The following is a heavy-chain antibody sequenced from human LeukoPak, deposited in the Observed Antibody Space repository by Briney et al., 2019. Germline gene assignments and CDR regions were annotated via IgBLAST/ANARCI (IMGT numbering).Heavy chain of an antibody. D-gene: IGHD2-15*01. CDR3: ARDVGVVVVPTGEYFFDY. Sequence: ASVTVSCKASGYTFTNFAIHWVRQAPGQRLEWMGWINAGNGKTKYSQKFQGRVTFTRDTSASAAYMYLSSLRSEDAAVYYCARDVGVVVVPTGEYFFDYWGQGTLVTVSS. CDR1: GYTFTNFA. J-gene: IGHJ4*02. V-gene: IGHV1-3*01. CDR2: INAGNGKT.